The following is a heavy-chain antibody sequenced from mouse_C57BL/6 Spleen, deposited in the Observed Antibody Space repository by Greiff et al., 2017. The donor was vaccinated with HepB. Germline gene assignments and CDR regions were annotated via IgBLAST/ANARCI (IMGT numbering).Heavy chain of an antibody. CDR2: INPSSGYT. V-gene: IGHV1-4*01. J-gene: IGHJ4*01. CDR3: AREGYGDYAMDY. Sequence: QVHVKQSGAELARPGASVKMSCKASGYTFTSYTMHWVKQRPGQGLEWIGYINPSSGYTKYNQKFKDKATLTADKSSSTAYMQLSSLTSEDSAVYYCAREGYGDYAMDYWGQGTSVTVSS. D-gene: IGHD2-2*01. CDR1: GYTFTSYT.